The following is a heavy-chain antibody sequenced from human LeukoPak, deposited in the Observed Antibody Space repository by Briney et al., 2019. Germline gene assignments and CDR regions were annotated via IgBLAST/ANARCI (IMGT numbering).Heavy chain of an antibody. CDR3: AREVWKGAAADY. CDR1: GYTFTSYD. CDR2: ISAYNGNT. Sequence: ASVKVSCKASGYTFTSYDINWVRQAPGQGLEWMGWISAYNGNTNYAQKLQGRVTMTTDTSTSTAYMELRSLRSDDTAVYYCAREVWKGAAADYWGQGTLVTVSS. J-gene: IGHJ4*02. V-gene: IGHV1-18*01. D-gene: IGHD6-13*01.